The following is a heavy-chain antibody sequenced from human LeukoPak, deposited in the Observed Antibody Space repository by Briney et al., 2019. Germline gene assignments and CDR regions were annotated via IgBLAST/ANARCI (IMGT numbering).Heavy chain of an antibody. Sequence: GRSLRLSCAASGFTFDDYTMHWVRQVPGKGLEWVSGIAWNSGITGYADSVKGRFTISRDNAKNSLSLQMNSLRAEDTAFYYCVKDIGGDVIPRRFDYWGREPWSPSPQ. V-gene: IGHV3-9*01. CDR3: VKDIGGDVIPRRFDY. D-gene: IGHD3-10*01. CDR2: IAWNSGIT. CDR1: GFTFDDYT. J-gene: IGHJ4*02.